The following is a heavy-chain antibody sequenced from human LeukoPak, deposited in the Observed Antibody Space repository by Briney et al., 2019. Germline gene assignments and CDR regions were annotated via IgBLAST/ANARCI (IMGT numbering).Heavy chain of an antibody. CDR3: TRQSGYDHFGY. V-gene: IGHV3-73*01. Sequence: PGGSLRLSCAASGFAFSGSAMHWVRQASGKGLEWVGRIRSKANSYATAYAASVKGRFTISRDDSKNTAYLQMNSLKTEDTAVYYCTRQSGYDHFGYWGQGTLVTVSS. J-gene: IGHJ4*02. CDR2: IRSKANSYAT. D-gene: IGHD5-12*01. CDR1: GFAFSGSA.